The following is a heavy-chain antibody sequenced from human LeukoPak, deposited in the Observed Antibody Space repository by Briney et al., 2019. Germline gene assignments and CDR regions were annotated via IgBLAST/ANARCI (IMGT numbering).Heavy chain of an antibody. CDR3: AKDEWEREQYFDC. CDR2: INPSGGST. J-gene: IGHJ4*02. D-gene: IGHD1-26*01. CDR1: GYTFTSYY. Sequence: ASVKVSCKASGYTFTSYYMHWVRQAPGQGLEWMGIINPSGGSTSYAQKFQGRVTMTRDTSTSTVYMELSSLRSEDTAVYYCAKDEWEREQYFDCWGQGTLVTVSS. V-gene: IGHV1-46*01.